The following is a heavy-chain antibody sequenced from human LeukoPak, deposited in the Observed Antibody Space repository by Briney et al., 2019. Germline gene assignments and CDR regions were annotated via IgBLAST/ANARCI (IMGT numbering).Heavy chain of an antibody. Sequence: GGSLRLSCAASGFTFSSYAMSWVRQAPGKGLEWVSAISGSGGSTYYADSVKGRFTISRDNSKNTLYLQMNSLRAEDTAVYYCAKVQQWLVRGPLDYWGQGTLVTVSS. V-gene: IGHV3-23*01. D-gene: IGHD6-19*01. CDR3: AKVQQWLVRGPLDY. CDR1: GFTFSSYA. J-gene: IGHJ4*02. CDR2: ISGSGGST.